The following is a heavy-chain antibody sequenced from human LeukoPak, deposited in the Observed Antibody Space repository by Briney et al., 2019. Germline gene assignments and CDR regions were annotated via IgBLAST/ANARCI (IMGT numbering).Heavy chain of an antibody. CDR3: AKELGGDIVVVPAAYDY. CDR1: GFTFSSYG. D-gene: IGHD2-2*01. J-gene: IGHJ4*02. CDR2: ISYDGSNK. V-gene: IGHV3-30*18. Sequence: PGRSLRLSCAASGFTFSSYGMHWVRQAPGKGLEWVAVISYDGSNKYYADSVKGRFTISRDNSKNTLYLQMNSLRAEDTAVYYCAKELGGDIVVVPAAYDYWGQGTLATVSS.